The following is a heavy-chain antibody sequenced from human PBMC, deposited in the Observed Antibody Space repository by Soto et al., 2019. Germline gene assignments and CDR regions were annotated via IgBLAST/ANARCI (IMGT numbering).Heavy chain of an antibody. J-gene: IGHJ6*02. CDR3: ARVAKKVLWFGELFQTYYYYYGMDV. CDR1: GFTFSSYW. V-gene: IGHV3-7*01. Sequence: GGSLRLSCAASGFTFSSYWMSWVRQAPGKGLEWVANIKQDGSEKYYVDSVKGRFTISRDNAKNSLYLQMNSPRAEDTAVYYCARVAKKVLWFGELFQTYYYYYGMDVWGQGTTVTVSS. D-gene: IGHD3-10*01. CDR2: IKQDGSEK.